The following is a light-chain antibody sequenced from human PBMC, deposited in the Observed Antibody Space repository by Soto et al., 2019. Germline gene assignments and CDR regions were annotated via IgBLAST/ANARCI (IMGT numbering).Light chain of an antibody. V-gene: IGKV3-15*01. CDR2: GAY. CDR1: QSINTN. CDR3: QHYHNWPPWT. Sequence: EIVLTQSPGTLSLSPGERATLSCRASQSINTNLAWYQQKPGQAPRLLIYGAYTRATGIPVRFSGSGSGTEFTLTSSRLQSEDFAVYYCQHYHNWPPWTFGQGTKVDIK. J-gene: IGKJ1*01.